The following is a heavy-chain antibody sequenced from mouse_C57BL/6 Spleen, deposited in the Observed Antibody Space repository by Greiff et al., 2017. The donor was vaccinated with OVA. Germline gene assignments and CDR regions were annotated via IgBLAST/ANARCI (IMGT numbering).Heavy chain of an antibody. D-gene: IGHD2-1*01. CDR3: ARSGNPDYFDD. CDR1: GYAFTNYL. CDR2: INPGSGGT. J-gene: IGHJ2*01. V-gene: IGHV1-54*01. Sequence: VQLQQSGAELVRPGTSVKVSCKASGYAFTNYLIEWVKQRPGQGLEWIGVINPGSGGTNYNEKFKGKATLTADKSSSTAYMQLSSLTSEDSAVYFCARSGNPDYFDDWGQGTTLTVSS.